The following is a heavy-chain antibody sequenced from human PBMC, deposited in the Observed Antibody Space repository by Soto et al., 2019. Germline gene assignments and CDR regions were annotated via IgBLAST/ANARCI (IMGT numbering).Heavy chain of an antibody. CDR2: IYPGDSDT. J-gene: IGHJ6*02. Sequence: LKISCKGSGYSFTSYWIGWVRQMPGKGLEWMGIIYPGDSDTRYSPSFQGQVTISADRSISTAYLQWSSLKASDTAMYYCAGGGVRGVITRTRDYYGMDVWGQGTTVTVSS. D-gene: IGHD3-10*01. CDR3: AGGGVRGVITRTRDYYGMDV. V-gene: IGHV5-51*01. CDR1: GYSFTSYW.